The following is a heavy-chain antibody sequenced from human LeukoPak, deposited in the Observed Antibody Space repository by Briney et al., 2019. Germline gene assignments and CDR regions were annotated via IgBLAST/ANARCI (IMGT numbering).Heavy chain of an antibody. V-gene: IGHV3-23*01. CDR3: AKLHNWNDKSMDV. Sequence: SGGSLRLSCAVSGFTFSNYAMTWVRQAPGKGLEWVSGLSGSGGSTYYADSVKGRFTISRDNSRNTLYLQMNSLRAEDTAVYYCAKLHNWNDKSMDVWGKGTTVTVSS. J-gene: IGHJ6*04. CDR2: LSGSGGST. CDR1: GFTFSNYA. D-gene: IGHD1-1*01.